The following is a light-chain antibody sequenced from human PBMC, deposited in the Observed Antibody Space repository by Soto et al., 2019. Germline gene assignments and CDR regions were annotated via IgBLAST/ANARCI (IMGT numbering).Light chain of an antibody. J-gene: IGLJ1*01. CDR2: DVS. V-gene: IGLV2-14*01. CDR3: SSYTPSGFV. CDR1: SIDVGGYNY. Sequence: QSVLTQPASVSGSPGQSITISCTGTSIDVGGYNYVSWFQQHPGKAPKLMIYDVSARPSGVSNRFSGSKSGNTASLTISGLQAEDEADYYCSSYTPSGFVFGSGPKVTVL.